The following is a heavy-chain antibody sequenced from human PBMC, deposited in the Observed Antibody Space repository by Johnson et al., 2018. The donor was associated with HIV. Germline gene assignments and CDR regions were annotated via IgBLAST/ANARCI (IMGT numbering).Heavy chain of an antibody. Sequence: QVQLVESGGGLVKPGGSLRLSCAASGFTFSDFYMSWIRQAPGKGLEWVSYISSSGSTISYADSVKGLFTISRASFKNTVYLQMRSLRAEDKAVYYCAKVLVAGDAFDIWGQGTMVTVSS. D-gene: IGHD2-15*01. CDR3: AKVLVAGDAFDI. CDR2: ISSSGSTI. CDR1: GFTFSDFY. V-gene: IGHV3-11*04. J-gene: IGHJ3*02.